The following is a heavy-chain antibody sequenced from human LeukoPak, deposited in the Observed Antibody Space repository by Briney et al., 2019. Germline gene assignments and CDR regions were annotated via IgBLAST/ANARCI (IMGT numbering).Heavy chain of an antibody. CDR3: ARGLWHYYMDV. V-gene: IGHV4-30-2*01. Sequence: SQTLSLTCTVSGGSISSGGYYWSWIRQPPGKGLEWIGYIYHSGSTHYNPSLKSRVTISVDTSKNQFSLKLSSVTAADTAVYYCARGLWHYYMDVWGKGTTVTVSS. CDR2: IYHSGST. J-gene: IGHJ6*03. D-gene: IGHD3-16*01. CDR1: GGSISSGGYY.